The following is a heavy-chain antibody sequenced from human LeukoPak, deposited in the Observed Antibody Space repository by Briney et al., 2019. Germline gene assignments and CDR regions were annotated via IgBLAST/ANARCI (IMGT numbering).Heavy chain of an antibody. Sequence: GSLRLSCAASGFTFSSYSMNWVRQPPGKGLEWASSISSSSSYIYYADSVKGRFTISRDNAKNSLYLQMNSLRAEDTAVYYCAREPYGSGSLPDYWGQGTLVTVSS. CDR3: AREPYGSGSLPDY. CDR1: GFTFSSYS. J-gene: IGHJ4*02. CDR2: ISSSSSYI. V-gene: IGHV3-21*01. D-gene: IGHD3-10*01.